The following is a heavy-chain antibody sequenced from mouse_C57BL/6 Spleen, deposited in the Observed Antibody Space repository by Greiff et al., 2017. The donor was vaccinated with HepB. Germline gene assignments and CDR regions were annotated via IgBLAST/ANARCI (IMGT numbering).Heavy chain of an antibody. CDR1: GYTFTSYW. J-gene: IGHJ3*01. V-gene: IGHV1-5*01. Sequence: EVQLQQSGTVLARPGASVKMSCKTSGYTFTSYWMHWVKQRPGQGLEWIGAIYPGNSDTSYNQKFKGKAKLTAVTSASTAYMELSSLTNEDSAVYYWTRAGIITTVHPWFAYWGQGTLVTVSA. CDR3: TRAGIITTVHPWFAY. CDR2: IYPGNSDT. D-gene: IGHD1-1*01.